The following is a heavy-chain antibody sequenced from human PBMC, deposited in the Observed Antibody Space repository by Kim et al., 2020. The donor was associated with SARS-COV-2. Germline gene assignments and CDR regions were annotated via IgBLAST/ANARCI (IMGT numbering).Heavy chain of an antibody. CDR3: ARGGSGWSEKDFDY. D-gene: IGHD6-19*01. V-gene: IGHV3-21*01. Sequence: AESVKGRLTISRDNAKNSLYLQMNSLRAEDTAVYYCARGGSGWSEKDFDYWGQGTLVTVSS. J-gene: IGHJ4*02.